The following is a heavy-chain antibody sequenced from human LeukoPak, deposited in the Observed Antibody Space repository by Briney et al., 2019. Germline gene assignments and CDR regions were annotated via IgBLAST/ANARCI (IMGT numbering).Heavy chain of an antibody. Sequence: GGSLRLSCAASGFTSSAMHWVRQAPGKGLEWVAVISYDGNNKYYADSVKGRFTISRDNSKNTLYLQMNSLRAEDTAVYYCARGDYYDSSGYPPRDYWGQGTLVTVSS. CDR3: ARGDYYDSSGYPPRDY. V-gene: IGHV3-30-3*01. CDR1: GFTSSA. J-gene: IGHJ4*02. D-gene: IGHD3-22*01. CDR2: ISYDGNNK.